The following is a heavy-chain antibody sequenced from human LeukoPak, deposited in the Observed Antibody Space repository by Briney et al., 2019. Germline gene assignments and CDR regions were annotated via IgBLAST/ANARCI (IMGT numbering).Heavy chain of an antibody. Sequence: PSETLSLTCAVYGGSFSGYYWSWIRQPPGKGLEWIGEINHSGSTNYNPSLKSRVTISVDTFKNQFSLKLSSVTAADTAVYYCARGYSSSWYVWFDPWGQGTLVTVSS. CDR1: GGSFSGYY. CDR2: INHSGST. CDR3: ARGYSSSWYVWFDP. V-gene: IGHV4-34*01. J-gene: IGHJ5*02. D-gene: IGHD6-13*01.